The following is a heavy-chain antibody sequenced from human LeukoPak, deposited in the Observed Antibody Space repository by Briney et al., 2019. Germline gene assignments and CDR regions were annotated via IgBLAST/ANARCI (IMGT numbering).Heavy chain of an antibody. D-gene: IGHD3-3*01. Sequence: GGSLRLSCAASGFTFSDYGLHWVRQAPGKGLEWVAVISYDGSNKYYADSVKGRFTISRDNSKNTLYLQMNSLRAEDTAVYYCARAQYDFWSGSYSWFDPWGQGTLVTVSS. V-gene: IGHV3-30*19. CDR1: GFTFSDYG. J-gene: IGHJ5*02. CDR3: ARAQYDFWSGSYSWFDP. CDR2: ISYDGSNK.